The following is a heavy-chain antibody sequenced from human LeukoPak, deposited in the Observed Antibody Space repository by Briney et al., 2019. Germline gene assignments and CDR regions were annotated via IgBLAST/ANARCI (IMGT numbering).Heavy chain of an antibody. CDR3: ARDRYPYYDILTGYYRQHNWFDP. CDR1: GGSISSSNW. J-gene: IGHJ5*02. D-gene: IGHD3-9*01. CDR2: IYYSGST. Sequence: PSETLSLTCTVSGGSISSSNWWSWVRQPPGKGLEWIGYIYYSGSTNYNPSLKSRVTISVDTSKNQFSPKLSSVTAADTAVYYCARDRYPYYDILTGYYRQHNWFDPWGQGTLVTVSS. V-gene: IGHV4-4*02.